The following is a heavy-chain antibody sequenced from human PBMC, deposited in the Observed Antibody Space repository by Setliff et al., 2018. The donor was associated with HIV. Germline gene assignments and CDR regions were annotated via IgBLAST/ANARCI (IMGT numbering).Heavy chain of an antibody. CDR1: GFTFSSYT. V-gene: IGHV3-21*01. D-gene: IGHD5-18*01. J-gene: IGHJ4*02. CDR3: ASIELAAMVPVDY. Sequence: PGGSLRLSCAASGFTFSSYTMNWVRQAPGKGLGWVSSISSSSYYIYYADSVKGRFTISRDNAKNSLFLQMNSLRAEDTAVYYCASIELAAMVPVDYWGQGTLVTVSS. CDR2: ISSSSYYI.